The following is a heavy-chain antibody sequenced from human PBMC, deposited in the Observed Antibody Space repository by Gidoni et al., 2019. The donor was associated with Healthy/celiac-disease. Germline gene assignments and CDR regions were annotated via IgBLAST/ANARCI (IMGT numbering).Heavy chain of an antibody. J-gene: IGHJ4*02. D-gene: IGHD6-13*01. Sequence: QVQLVQSGAEVKKPGSSVKVSCKASGVTFSSYAISWVRQAPGQGLEWMGGIIPICCTANYAQKFQGRVTITADESTSTAYMELSSLRSEDTAVYYCARLAGYSSSWYPPNFDYWGQGTLVTVSS. V-gene: IGHV1-69*01. CDR2: IIPICCTA. CDR3: ARLAGYSSSWYPPNFDY. CDR1: GVTFSSYA.